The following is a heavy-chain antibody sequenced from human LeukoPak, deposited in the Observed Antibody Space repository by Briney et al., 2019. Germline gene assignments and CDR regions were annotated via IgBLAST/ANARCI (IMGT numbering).Heavy chain of an antibody. J-gene: IGHJ4*02. CDR3: AKPYYDFWSGWD. V-gene: IGHV3-23*01. CDR2: ISGSGGST. Sequence: GGSLGLSCAASGFTFSSYAMSWVRQAPGKGLEWVSAISGSGGSTYYADSVKGRFTISRDNSKNTLYLQMNSLRAEDTAVYYCAKPYYDFWSGWDWGQGTLVTVSS. D-gene: IGHD3-3*01. CDR1: GFTFSSYA.